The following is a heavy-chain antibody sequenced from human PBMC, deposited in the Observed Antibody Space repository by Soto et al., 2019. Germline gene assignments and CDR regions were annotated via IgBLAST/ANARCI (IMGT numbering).Heavy chain of an antibody. Sequence: GGSLRLSCVGSGFTFSTYSINWVRQAPGKGLEWVSSISSRSDIYYADPVKGRFTISRDNAKNSVSLQMNSLRAEDTAVYYCAREYTAWPLAYGLDVWGQGTTVTVSS. CDR3: AREYTAWPLAYGLDV. CDR1: GFTFSTYS. V-gene: IGHV3-21*01. D-gene: IGHD2-2*02. CDR2: ISSRSDI. J-gene: IGHJ6*02.